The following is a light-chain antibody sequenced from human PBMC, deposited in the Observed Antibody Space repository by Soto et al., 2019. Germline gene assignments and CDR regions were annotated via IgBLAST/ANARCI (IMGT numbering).Light chain of an antibody. CDR3: QQHNQWPIT. V-gene: IGKV3-15*01. CDR2: GAS. Sequence: EIVMTQSPATLSVSPGERVTLSCRASEGVSSSLAWYQQKPGQAPRVLIYGASTTAPGIPARFSGSGSGTELTLTISSLQSEDSAAYHCQQHNQWPITFGQGTRLEIK. CDR1: EGVSSS. J-gene: IGKJ5*01.